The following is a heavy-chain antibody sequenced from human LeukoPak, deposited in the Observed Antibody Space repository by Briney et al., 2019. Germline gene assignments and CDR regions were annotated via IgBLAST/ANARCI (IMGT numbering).Heavy chain of an antibody. CDR2: IYSNGNT. CDR3: ARSATVTTGYFDY. Sequence: SETLSLTCSVSGGSISSTGHYWGWIRQSPEKGLDWIGSIYSNGNTYYNPSVKSRVTMSVDTSKNQFSLKLTSMTAAETAVYYCARSATVTTGYFDYWAMEPWSPSPQ. D-gene: IGHD4-17*01. J-gene: IGHJ4*01. V-gene: IGHV4-39*07. CDR1: GGSISSTGHY.